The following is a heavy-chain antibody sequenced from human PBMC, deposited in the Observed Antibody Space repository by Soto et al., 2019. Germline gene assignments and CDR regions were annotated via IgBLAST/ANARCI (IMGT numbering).Heavy chain of an antibody. CDR3: ARHSRQWLVGGLDY. CDR1: GGSISSYY. CDR2: IYYSGST. V-gene: IGHV4-59*08. D-gene: IGHD6-19*01. J-gene: IGHJ4*01. Sequence: PSESLSLTCTVSGGSISSYYWSWIRQPPGKGLEWIGYIYYSGSTNYNPSLKSRVTISVDTSKNQFSLKLSSVTAADTAVYYCARHSRQWLVGGLDYWGHGTLVTASS.